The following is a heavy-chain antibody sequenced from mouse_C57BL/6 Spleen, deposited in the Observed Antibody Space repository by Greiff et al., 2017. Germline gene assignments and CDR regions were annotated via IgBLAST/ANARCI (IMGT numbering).Heavy chain of an antibody. D-gene: IGHD2-3*01. Sequence: QVQLQQSGAELVKPGASVKMSCKASGYTFTTYPIEWMKQNHVQSLEWIGNFHPYNDDTKYNEKFKGKATLTVEKSSSTVYLELSRLTSDDSAVYYCARSGYYPYYAMDYWGQGTSVTVSS. CDR1: GYTFTTYP. V-gene: IGHV1-47*01. J-gene: IGHJ4*01. CDR2: FHPYNDDT. CDR3: ARSGYYPYYAMDY.